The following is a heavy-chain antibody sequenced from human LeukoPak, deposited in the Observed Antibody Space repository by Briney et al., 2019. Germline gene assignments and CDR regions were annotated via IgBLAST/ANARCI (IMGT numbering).Heavy chain of an antibody. V-gene: IGHV3-48*03. D-gene: IGHD3-22*01. Sequence: GGSLRLSCAASGFTFSSYEMNWVRQAPGKGLEWVSYISSSGSTIYYADSVKGRFTISRDNAKNSLYLQMNSLRAEDTAVYYCARGAKSRYYDSSGYWYFDLWGRGTLATVSS. CDR1: GFTFSSYE. CDR3: ARGAKSRYYDSSGYWYFDL. CDR2: ISSSGSTI. J-gene: IGHJ2*01.